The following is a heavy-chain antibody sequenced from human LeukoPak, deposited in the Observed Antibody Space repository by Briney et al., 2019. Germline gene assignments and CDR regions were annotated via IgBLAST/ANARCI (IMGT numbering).Heavy chain of an antibody. CDR3: ARDFGTTGWHTFDY. Sequence: SQTLSLTCVVSGDSVSSKNGAWNWIRQSPSRGLEWLGRTYYRSKWYNDYAESMEGRMTISQDTSKNQYSLHLNSVTPDDTAVYYCARDFGTTGWHTFDYWGQGTLVPVSS. V-gene: IGHV6-1*01. J-gene: IGHJ4*02. CDR1: GDSVSSKNGA. CDR2: TYYRSKWYN. D-gene: IGHD6-19*01.